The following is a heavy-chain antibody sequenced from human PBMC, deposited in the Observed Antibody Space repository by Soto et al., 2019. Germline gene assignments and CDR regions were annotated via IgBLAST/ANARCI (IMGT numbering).Heavy chain of an antibody. CDR1: GYSFTSYW. CDR3: TTQDTDWGWAIDI. CDR2: IDPSDSYT. D-gene: IGHD2-8*02. V-gene: IGHV5-10-1*01. Sequence: GESLKLSCKGSGYSFTSYWISWVRQMPGKGLEWMARIDPSDSYTNYSPSFQGHVTISADKSISTAYLQWSSLKASDTAMYYCTTQDTDWGWAIDIWGPWTMVTVS. J-gene: IGHJ3*02.